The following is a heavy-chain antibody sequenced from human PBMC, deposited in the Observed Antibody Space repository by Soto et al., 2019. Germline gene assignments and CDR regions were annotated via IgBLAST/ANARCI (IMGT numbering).Heavy chain of an antibody. Sequence: LSLTCAVSGGSISSGGYSWSWIRQPPGKGLEWIGYIYHSGSTYYNPSLKSRVTISVDRSKNQFSLKLSSVTAADTAVYYCASCFWSGYHVWGQGTLVTVSS. CDR2: IYHSGST. J-gene: IGHJ4*02. V-gene: IGHV4-30-2*01. CDR3: ASCFWSGYHV. CDR1: GGSISSGGYS. D-gene: IGHD3-3*01.